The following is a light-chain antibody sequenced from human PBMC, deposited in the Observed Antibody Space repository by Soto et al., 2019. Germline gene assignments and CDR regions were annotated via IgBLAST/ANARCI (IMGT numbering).Light chain of an antibody. J-gene: IGKJ5*01. Sequence: DIQLTQAPSFLSASAGDRVTITCRASQVISSYLAWYQQKPGRAPKLLIYAASTRATGIPARFSGSGSGTEFTLTISSLQSEDFAVYYCQQYNNWPLTFGQGTRLENK. CDR2: AAS. CDR1: QVISSY. V-gene: IGKV1-9*01. CDR3: QQYNNWPLT.